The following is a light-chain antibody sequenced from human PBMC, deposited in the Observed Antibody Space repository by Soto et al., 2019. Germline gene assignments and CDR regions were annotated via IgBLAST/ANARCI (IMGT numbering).Light chain of an antibody. CDR3: QQYENLPT. V-gene: IGKV1-33*01. Sequence: IQLTQYPYSLSASVGDRVTITCQASQNINNYLNWYQQKPGRAPKLLIYDASNLEAGVPSRFRGSGSGTDFTLTISRLQPEDIATYYCQQYENLPTFGQGTRLEIK. CDR1: QNINNY. J-gene: IGKJ5*01. CDR2: DAS.